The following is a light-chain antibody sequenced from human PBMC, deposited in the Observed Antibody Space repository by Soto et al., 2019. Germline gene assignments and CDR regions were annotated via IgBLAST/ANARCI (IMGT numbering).Light chain of an antibody. J-gene: IGKJ1*01. CDR2: LAS. CDR3: MQALQTPA. CDR1: QSLQHSNGYNY. Sequence: DIVMTQSPLSLPVTPGEPASISCRSSQSLQHSNGYNYLDWYVQKPGQSPQILIYLASNRASGVPERFSGSGSGTDFTLKISRVEAEDVGVYYCMQALQTPAFGQGPKWKSN. V-gene: IGKV2-28*01.